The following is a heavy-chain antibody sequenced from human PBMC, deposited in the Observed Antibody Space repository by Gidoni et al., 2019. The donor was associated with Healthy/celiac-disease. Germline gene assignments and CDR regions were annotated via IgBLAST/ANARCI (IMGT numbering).Heavy chain of an antibody. CDR1: GFTFDDYA. V-gene: IGHV3-9*01. Sequence: EVQLVESGGGLVQPGRSLRLSCAASGFTFDDYAMHWVRQAPGKGLEWVSGISWNSGSIGYADSVKGRFTISRDNAKNSLYLQMNSLRAEDTALYYCARDGRVYYFDYWGQGTLVTVSS. J-gene: IGHJ4*02. CDR2: ISWNSGSI. D-gene: IGHD3-3*01. CDR3: ARDGRVYYFDY.